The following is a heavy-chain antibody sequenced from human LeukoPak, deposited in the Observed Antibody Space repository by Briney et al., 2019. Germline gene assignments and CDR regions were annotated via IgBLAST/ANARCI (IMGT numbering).Heavy chain of an antibody. V-gene: IGHV4-34*01. J-gene: IGHJ5*02. CDR3: ARAIDAELSIAAAADP. CDR1: GGSFSGYY. D-gene: IGHD6-13*01. Sequence: SETLSLTCAVYGGSFSGYYWSWIRQPPGKGLEWIGEINHSGSTNYNPSLKSRVTISVDTSKNQFSPKLSSVTAADTAVYYCARAIDAELSIAAAADPWGQGTLVTVSS. CDR2: INHSGST.